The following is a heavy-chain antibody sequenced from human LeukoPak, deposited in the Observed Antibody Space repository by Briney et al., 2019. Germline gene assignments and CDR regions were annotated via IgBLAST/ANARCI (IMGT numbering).Heavy chain of an antibody. D-gene: IGHD2-2*01. J-gene: IGHJ4*02. CDR1: GFTFSSYA. CDR3: AKDDCSITSCYANYFDY. V-gene: IGHV3-23*01. CDR2: IIASDGST. Sequence: GESLRLSCAASGFTFSSYAMSWVRQAPGKGLEWVSAIIASDGSTYYADSVKGRFTISRANSKNTLYLQMNSLRAEDTTIYYCAKDDCSITSCYANYFDYWGQGTLVTVSS.